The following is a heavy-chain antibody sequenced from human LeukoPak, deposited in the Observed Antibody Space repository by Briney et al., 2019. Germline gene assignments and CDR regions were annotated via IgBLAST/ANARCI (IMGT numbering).Heavy chain of an antibody. Sequence: SGGSLRLSCAASGFTFSSYGMQWVRQAPGKGLEWVAFIRYDGSNKYYADSVKGRFTISRDNSKNTLYLQMNSLKAEDTAVYYRANEGLVAAAANYYYYMDVWGKGTTVTVSS. J-gene: IGHJ6*03. CDR1: GFTFSSYG. D-gene: IGHD6-13*01. CDR3: ANEGLVAAAANYYYYMDV. V-gene: IGHV3-30*02. CDR2: IRYDGSNK.